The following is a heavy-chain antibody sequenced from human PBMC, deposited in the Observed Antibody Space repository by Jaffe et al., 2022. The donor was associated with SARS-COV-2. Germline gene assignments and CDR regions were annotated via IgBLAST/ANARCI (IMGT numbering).Heavy chain of an antibody. CDR2: MTDNGRST. J-gene: IGHJ4*02. CDR1: GFTFSGYA. D-gene: IGHD3-10*01. Sequence: EMQLLESGGDLVQPGESLRLSCAASGFTFSGYAMSWVRQAPGKGLEWVSAMTDNGRSTYYAESVKGRFTISRDNSKNTLYLQMNSLRAEDTAAYYCAKGSSGSRPYYFDYWGQGTLVTVSS. V-gene: IGHV3-23*01. CDR3: AKGSSGSRPYYFDY.